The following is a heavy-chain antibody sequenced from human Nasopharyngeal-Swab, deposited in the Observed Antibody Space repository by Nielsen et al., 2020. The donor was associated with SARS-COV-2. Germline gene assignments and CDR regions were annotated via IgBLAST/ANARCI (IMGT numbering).Heavy chain of an antibody. CDR3: AKEGSIIVGTFFDS. CDR1: GFAFGNYA. Sequence: GESLKISCTVSGFAFGNYAMSWVRQAPGKRLEWVSGISGSGGNPFVADSVKGRFTISRDNSKNTLYLQMSSLGVADKATYYCAKEGSIIVGTFFDSWGQGALVTVSS. J-gene: IGHJ5*01. CDR2: ISGSGGNP. V-gene: IGHV3-23*01. D-gene: IGHD1-26*01.